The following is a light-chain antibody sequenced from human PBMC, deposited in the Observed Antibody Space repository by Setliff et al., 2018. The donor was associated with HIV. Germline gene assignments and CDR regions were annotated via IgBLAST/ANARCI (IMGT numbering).Light chain of an antibody. CDR1: TSDVGAYNY. Sequence: QSALTQPPSVSGSPGQSVTISCTGTTSDVGAYNYVSWYQQHPGKAPKLIIYEVTKRPSGVPDRFSGSKSGNTASLTVSGLQAEDEADYYCSSHGAIGVFGTGTKVTVL. V-gene: IGLV2-8*01. CDR2: EVT. CDR3: SSHGAIGV. J-gene: IGLJ1*01.